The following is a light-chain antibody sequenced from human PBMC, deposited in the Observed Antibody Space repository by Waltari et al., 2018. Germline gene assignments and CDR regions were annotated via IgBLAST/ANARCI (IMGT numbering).Light chain of an antibody. V-gene: IGLV1-40*01. CDR1: SANIGATSD. CDR3: QSYDYDSSRGGSYV. Sequence: QSVLTQPPSVSGAPGETVTISCSGSSANIGATSDVHWSYNVPGRALQLLIYGDNNRPSGVPDRFSGSRSGTSASLAITGLQGEDEADYYCQSYDYDSSRGGSYVFGTGTKVTVL. J-gene: IGLJ1*01. CDR2: GDN.